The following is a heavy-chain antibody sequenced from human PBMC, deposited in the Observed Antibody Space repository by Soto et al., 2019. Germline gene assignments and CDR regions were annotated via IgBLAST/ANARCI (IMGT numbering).Heavy chain of an antibody. V-gene: IGHV3-66*01. J-gene: IGHJ6*03. CDR3: ARVESGYDYYYYYYMDL. D-gene: IGHD5-12*01. CDR1: GFTVSTYY. CDR2: IYTGGTT. Sequence: EVQLVESGGGLVQPGGSLRLSCAASGFTVSTYYMTWVRQAPGMGLEWVSVIYTGGTTYYADSVKGRFTISRDNSKNTLDRQMHSLRAEDTAVYYCARVESGYDYYYYYYMDLWGKGTTVTVSS.